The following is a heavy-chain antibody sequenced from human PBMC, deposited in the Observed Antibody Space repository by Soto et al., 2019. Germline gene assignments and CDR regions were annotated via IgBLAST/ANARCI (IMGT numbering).Heavy chain of an antibody. Sequence: QVQLQESGPGLVKPSETLSLSCSLSGGSITNYYWSCIRQSPGKTLEWIGYIYNGRTKNNASLKSRVVISVDAPKNRFCLNLTSVTAADTAMYYCAENKFGHCSGRYTWASRGQGVLVTVTP. CDR3: AENKFGHCSGRYTWAS. V-gene: IGHV4-59*12. D-gene: IGHD3-10*02. CDR1: GGSITNYY. J-gene: IGHJ4*02. CDR2: IYNGRT.